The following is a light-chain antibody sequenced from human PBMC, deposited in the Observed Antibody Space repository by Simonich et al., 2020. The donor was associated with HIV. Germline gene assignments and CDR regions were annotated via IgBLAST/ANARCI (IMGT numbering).Light chain of an antibody. CDR3: QHLNSFPLT. Sequence: IQLTQSPSFLSASVGERVTITCRASQGISSYLTWYQQKPGKAPKLLIYAATTLQSGVPSRFSGSGSGTEFTLTISSLQPEDFATYYCQHLNSFPLTFGPGTKVDIK. CDR2: AAT. V-gene: IGKV1-9*01. J-gene: IGKJ3*01. CDR1: QGISSY.